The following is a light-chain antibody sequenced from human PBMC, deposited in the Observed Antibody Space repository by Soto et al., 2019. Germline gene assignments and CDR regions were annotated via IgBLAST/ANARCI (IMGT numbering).Light chain of an antibody. J-gene: IGKJ1*01. V-gene: IGKV1-27*01. CDR2: AAS. Sequence: DLQMTQSPSSLSASVGDRVTITCRASQGISHHLAWFQQKPGQAPKLLIYAASTLQSGVPSRFSGSGSGTDFTLTISSLQPEDVATYYCQKYNNAPRTFGQGTKLEVK. CDR1: QGISHH. CDR3: QKYNNAPRT.